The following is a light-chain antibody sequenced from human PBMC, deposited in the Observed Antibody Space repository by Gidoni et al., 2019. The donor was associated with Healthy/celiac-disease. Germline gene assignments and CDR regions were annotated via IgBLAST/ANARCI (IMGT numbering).Light chain of an antibody. CDR2: LGS. V-gene: IGKV2-28*01. CDR3: RQALQTPST. Sequence: DVVMTQSPLSLPFPPGEAASISCRSSQNLPHSKGYNDLDWYLQKPVQSPQLLIYLGSNRASGVPDRFSGSGSGTDFILKISRVEAEDVGVYYCRQALQTPSTFGQGTRLEIK. CDR1: QNLPHSKGYND. J-gene: IGKJ5*01.